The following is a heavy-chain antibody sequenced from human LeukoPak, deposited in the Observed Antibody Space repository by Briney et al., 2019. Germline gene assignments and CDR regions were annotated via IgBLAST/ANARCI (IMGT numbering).Heavy chain of an antibody. CDR3: SRVNPSYGDYGGAHMHIYWYFDL. CDR2: IYYSGST. V-gene: IGHV4-59*01. D-gene: IGHD4-17*01. J-gene: IGHJ2*01. Sequence: SQTLSLTCAVSGGSISSYYWSWIRQPPGKGLEWIGYIYYSGSTNYNPSLKSRVTISVDTSKNQFSLKLSSVTAADTAVYYCSRVNPSYGDYGGAHMHIYWYFDLWGRGTLVTVSS. CDR1: GGSISSYY.